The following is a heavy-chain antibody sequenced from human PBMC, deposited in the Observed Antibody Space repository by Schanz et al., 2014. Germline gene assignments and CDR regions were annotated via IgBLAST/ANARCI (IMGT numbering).Heavy chain of an antibody. CDR1: GFTFSDSW. Sequence: EVQLVESGGGLVQPGGSLRLSCAASGFTFSDSWMHWVRQAPGKGLEWVSVIAGDGGGPNYVDSVKGRFTISRDNSDNTLYLQMNNLRAEDTAVYYCAKGQLLSYYFDYWGQGTLVTVSS. D-gene: IGHD2-21*01. V-gene: IGHV3-23*04. J-gene: IGHJ4*02. CDR3: AKGQLLSYYFDY. CDR2: IAGDGGGP.